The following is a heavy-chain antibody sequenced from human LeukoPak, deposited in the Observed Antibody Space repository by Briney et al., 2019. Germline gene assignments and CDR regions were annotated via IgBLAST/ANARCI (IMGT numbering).Heavy chain of an antibody. D-gene: IGHD3-22*01. Sequence: PGGSLRLSCAASGFTFSSYWMSWVRQAPGKGLEWVANIKQDGSEKYYVDSVKGRFTISRDNSKNTLYLQMNSLRAEDTAVYYCAKRDVGITMIVVVSRGYFDYWGQGTLVTVSS. V-gene: IGHV3-7*03. J-gene: IGHJ4*02. CDR2: IKQDGSEK. CDR3: AKRDVGITMIVVVSRGYFDY. CDR1: GFTFSSYW.